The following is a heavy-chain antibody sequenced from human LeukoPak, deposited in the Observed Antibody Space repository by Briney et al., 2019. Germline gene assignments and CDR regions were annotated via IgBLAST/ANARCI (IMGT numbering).Heavy chain of an antibody. D-gene: IGHD6-13*01. CDR2: IYYSGNT. V-gene: IGHV4-59*08. CDR1: RGSISGHY. J-gene: IGHJ4*02. CDR3: ARVQGYSSSWVDY. Sequence: SETLSLTCTVSRGSISGHYWSWIRQSPGKGLEWIGNIYYSGNTNYNPSLKSRVTISIDTSRIHFSLHLSSVTAADTAVYYCARVQGYSSSWVDYWGQGTLVTVSS.